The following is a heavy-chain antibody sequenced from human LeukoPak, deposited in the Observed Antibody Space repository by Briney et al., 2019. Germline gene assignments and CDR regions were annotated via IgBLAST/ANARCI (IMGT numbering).Heavy chain of an antibody. CDR3: ARAENPYSSGWYNFDY. CDR1: GFTFSTYA. J-gene: IGHJ4*02. CDR2: ISSSGSSS. Sequence: GGSLRLSCVASGFTFSTYAMSWVRQAPGKGLEWVSVISSSGSSSYYADSVKGRFTISRDNSKNTLYLQMNSLRAEDTAVYYCARAENPYSSGWYNFDYWGQGTLVTVSS. D-gene: IGHD6-19*01. V-gene: IGHV3-23*01.